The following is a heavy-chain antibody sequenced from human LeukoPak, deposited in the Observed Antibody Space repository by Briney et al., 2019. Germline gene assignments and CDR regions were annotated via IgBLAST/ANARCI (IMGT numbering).Heavy chain of an antibody. CDR2: ISAYNGNT. V-gene: IGHV1-18*01. CDR1: GYTFTSYG. Sequence: ASVKVSCKASGYTFTSYGISWVRQAPGQGLEWMGWISAYNGNTNYAQKLQGRVTMTTDTSTSTAYMELRSLRSDDTAVYYCARVGPLYCSGGSCYFDYWGQGTLVTVSS. D-gene: IGHD2-15*01. CDR3: ARVGPLYCSGGSCYFDY. J-gene: IGHJ4*02.